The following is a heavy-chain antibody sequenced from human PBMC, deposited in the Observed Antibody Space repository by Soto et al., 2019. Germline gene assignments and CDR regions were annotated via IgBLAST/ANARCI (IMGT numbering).Heavy chain of an antibody. CDR2: ISGSGGST. CDR1: GNRFSNYA. CDR3: VKDVAACPANWFDP. D-gene: IGHD6-6*01. Sequence: GRSMRLSCAASGNRFSNYAVRGVRQATGKGLEWVAAISGSGGSTYYADSGKGRFTISRDNSKNTLYLQMNSLRAKDTAVCYCVKDVAACPANWFDPWGQGGLVTVSS. J-gene: IGHJ5*02. V-gene: IGHV3-23*01.